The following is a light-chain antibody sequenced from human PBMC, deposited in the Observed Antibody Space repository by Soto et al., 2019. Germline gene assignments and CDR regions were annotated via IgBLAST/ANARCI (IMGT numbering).Light chain of an antibody. Sequence: MALTPSPATLSLSPWKRATISCLTSQNLGTLYLAWFQQKSGQAPRLLIYSASRRATGIPDRFTGSGSGTDSTLTINRVEPEDFAVYFCQQYAGSPRTFGQGTKVDIK. CDR3: QQYAGSPRT. CDR2: SAS. J-gene: IGKJ1*01. V-gene: IGKV3-20*01. CDR1: QNLGTLY.